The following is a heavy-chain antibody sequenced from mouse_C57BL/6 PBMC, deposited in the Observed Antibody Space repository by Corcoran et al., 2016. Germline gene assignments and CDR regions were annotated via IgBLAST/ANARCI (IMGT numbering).Heavy chain of an antibody. Sequence: QVQLQQSGAELARPGASVKLSCKASGYTFTSYGISWVKQRTGQGLEWIGEIYPRSGNTYYNEKFKGKATLTADKSSSTAYMELHSLTSEDSAVYFCARMTDGYYVRFAYWGQGTLVTVSA. CDR1: GYTFTSYG. V-gene: IGHV1-81*01. CDR3: ARMTDGYYVRFAY. D-gene: IGHD2-3*01. J-gene: IGHJ3*01. CDR2: IYPRSGNT.